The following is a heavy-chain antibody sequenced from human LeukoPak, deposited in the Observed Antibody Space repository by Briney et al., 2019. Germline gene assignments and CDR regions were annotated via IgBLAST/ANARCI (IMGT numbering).Heavy chain of an antibody. Sequence: PSETLSLTCAVSGGSISSSNWWSWVRQPPGKGLEWIGEIYHSGSTNYNLSLKSRVTISVDKSKNQFSLKLSSVTAADTAVYYCASFSSGWRDHFDYWGQGTLVTVSS. D-gene: IGHD6-19*01. CDR1: GGSISSSNW. V-gene: IGHV4-4*02. CDR2: IYHSGST. CDR3: ASFSSGWRDHFDY. J-gene: IGHJ4*02.